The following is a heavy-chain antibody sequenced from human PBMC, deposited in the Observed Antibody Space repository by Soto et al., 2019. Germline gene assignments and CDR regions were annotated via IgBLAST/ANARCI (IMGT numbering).Heavy chain of an antibody. CDR1: GGSFSGYY. V-gene: IGHV4-34*02. CDR2: INHSGGT. CDR3: ARGRYSSSPVWFDY. Sequence: QVQLQQWGAGLLKASETLSLTCAVYGGSFSGYYWSWIRQPPGKGLEWIGEINHSGGTKYNPSLKSRVTVSVDTSKNQFSPKLNSVTAADTAVYYCARGRYSSSPVWFDYWGQGTLVTVSS. J-gene: IGHJ4*02. D-gene: IGHD6-13*01.